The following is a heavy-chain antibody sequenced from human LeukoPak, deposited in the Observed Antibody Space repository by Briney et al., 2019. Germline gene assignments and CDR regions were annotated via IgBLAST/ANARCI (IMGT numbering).Heavy chain of an antibody. V-gene: IGHV4-31*03. CDR2: IYYSGST. CDR1: GGSLSSGGYY. CDR3: ARALPAAGTHNWFDP. D-gene: IGHD6-13*01. Sequence: PSETLSLTCTVSGGSLSSGGYYWSWVRQHPGRGLEWIGYIYYSGSTYYNPSLKSRVTISVDTSNNQFSLNLSSVTAADTAVYYCARALPAAGTHNWFDPWGQGTLVTVSS. J-gene: IGHJ5*02.